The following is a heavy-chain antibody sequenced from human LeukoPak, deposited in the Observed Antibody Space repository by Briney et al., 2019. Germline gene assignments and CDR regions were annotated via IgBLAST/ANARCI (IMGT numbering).Heavy chain of an antibody. V-gene: IGHV4-4*07. CDR2: IFSSGST. J-gene: IGHJ4*02. D-gene: IGHD4-17*01. CDR3: ARPSASQSRGDYDRYFDY. CDR1: GGSINDHY. Sequence: SGTLCLTCTVSGGSINDHYWTWIRQPAGRGLEGSGRIFSSGSTDYNPSLETRVAILIDKSKNQFSLNLNSVTAAETAVYYCARPSASQSRGDYDRYFDYWGQGTLVTISS.